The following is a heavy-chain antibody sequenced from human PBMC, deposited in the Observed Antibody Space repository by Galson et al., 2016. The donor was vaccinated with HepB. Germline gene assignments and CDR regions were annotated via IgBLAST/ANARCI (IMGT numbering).Heavy chain of an antibody. Sequence: SVKVSCKVSGYTLTKLSMHWVRQAPGKGLEWMGGFDPEDGKTIYAQKFQDRATMTEDTTTETAYMEVSSLSAEDTAVDYCATRPRTATDTFNYYGLDVWGQGTTVTVS. CDR3: ATRPRTATDTFNYYGLDV. V-gene: IGHV1-24*01. CDR1: GYTLTKLS. D-gene: IGHD6-13*01. CDR2: FDPEDGKT. J-gene: IGHJ6*02.